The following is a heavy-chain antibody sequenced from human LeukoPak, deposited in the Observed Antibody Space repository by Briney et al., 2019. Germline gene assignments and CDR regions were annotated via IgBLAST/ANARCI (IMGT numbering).Heavy chain of an antibody. CDR3: ARAAVGAQIDY. D-gene: IGHD1-26*01. V-gene: IGHV4-34*01. CDR2: INHSGST. Sequence: SETLSLTCAVYGGSFSGYYWSWIRQPPGKGLEWIGEINHSGSTNYNPSLKSRVTISVDTSKNQFSLKLSSVTAADTAVYYCARAAVGAQIDYWGQGTLVTVSS. CDR1: GGSFSGYY. J-gene: IGHJ4*02.